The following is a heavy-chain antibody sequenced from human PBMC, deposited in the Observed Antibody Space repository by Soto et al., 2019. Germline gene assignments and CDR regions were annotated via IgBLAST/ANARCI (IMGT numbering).Heavy chain of an antibody. J-gene: IGHJ3*02. CDR3: ARSRWPLDAFDI. Sequence: AAVKFSCKASGYTFTGYYMHWVRQAPGQGLEWMGWINPNSGGTNYAQKFQGWVTMTRDTSISTAYMELSRLRSDDTAVYYCARSRWPLDAFDIWGQGTMVTVSS. V-gene: IGHV1-2*04. CDR1: GYTFTGYY. CDR2: INPNSGGT.